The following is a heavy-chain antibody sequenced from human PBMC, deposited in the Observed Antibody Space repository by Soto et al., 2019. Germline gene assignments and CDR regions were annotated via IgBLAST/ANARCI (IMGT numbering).Heavy chain of an antibody. J-gene: IGHJ6*03. V-gene: IGHV3-48*01. Sequence: GGSLRLSCAVSGFTFSSYSMNWVRQAPGKGLEWVSYISSSSSTIYYASSVKGRFTISRDNAKNPLYLQMNSLRAEDTAVYYCAREHNYYYDMDDWGKGTTVTVSS. CDR3: AREHNYYYDMDD. CDR1: GFTFSSYS. CDR2: ISSSSSTI.